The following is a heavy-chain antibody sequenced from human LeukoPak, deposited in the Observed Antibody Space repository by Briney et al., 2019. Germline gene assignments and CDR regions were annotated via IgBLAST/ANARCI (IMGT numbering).Heavy chain of an antibody. J-gene: IGHJ4*02. D-gene: IGHD3-9*01. V-gene: IGHV1-18*01. CDR3: ARAGPEGYFDWLSSPFDY. CDR1: GYTFTNYG. Sequence: ASVKVSCKASGYTFTNYGVSWVRQAPGQGLEWMGWISAYNGNTNYAKKLQGRVTMTTDTSTRTAYMELRSLRSDDTAVYYCARAGPEGYFDWLSSPFDYWGQGTLVTVSS. CDR2: ISAYNGNT.